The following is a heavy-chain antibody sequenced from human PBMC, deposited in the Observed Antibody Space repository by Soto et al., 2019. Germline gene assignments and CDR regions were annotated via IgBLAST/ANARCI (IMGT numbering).Heavy chain of an antibody. Sequence: QVQLVQSGAEVKKPGSSVKVSCKASGGTFSSYAISWVRQAPGQGLEWMGGIIPIFGTANYAQKFQGRVTITADESTSTAYMGLSSLRSEDTAVYYCASCSGGSCYIGDYYYYGMDVWGQGTTVTVSS. CDR1: GGTFSSYA. CDR3: ASCSGGSCYIGDYYYYGMDV. J-gene: IGHJ6*02. CDR2: IIPIFGTA. D-gene: IGHD2-15*01. V-gene: IGHV1-69*01.